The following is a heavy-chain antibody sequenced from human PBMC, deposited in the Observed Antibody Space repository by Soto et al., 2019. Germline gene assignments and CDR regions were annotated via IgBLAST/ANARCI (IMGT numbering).Heavy chain of an antibody. V-gene: IGHV1-69*13. D-gene: IGHD2-21*02. CDR2: IIPIYGTP. CDR1: GGSFRNFA. Sequence: ASVKVSCKASGGSFRNFAISWLRQAPGQGLEWVGGIIPIYGTPDYAQKFQGRITISADESTSTIYMELSSLSSEDTAVYYCASPEYLGHCGADCYKFDYWGLGTLVNVSS. J-gene: IGHJ4*02. CDR3: ASPEYLGHCGADCYKFDY.